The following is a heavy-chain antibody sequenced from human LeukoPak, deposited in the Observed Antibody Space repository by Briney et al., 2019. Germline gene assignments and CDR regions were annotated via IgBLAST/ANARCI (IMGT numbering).Heavy chain of an antibody. CDR2: IWYDGSNK. V-gene: IGHV3-33*01. J-gene: IGHJ4*02. CDR3: AREGRSSSLDY. Sequence: GGSLRLSCAASGFTFSSYGMHWVRQAPGKGLEWVAVIWYDGSNKYYADSVKGRFTISRDNSKNTLYLQMNSLRSEDTAVYYCAREGRSSSLDYWGQGTLVTVSS. CDR1: GFTFSSYG. D-gene: IGHD6-6*01.